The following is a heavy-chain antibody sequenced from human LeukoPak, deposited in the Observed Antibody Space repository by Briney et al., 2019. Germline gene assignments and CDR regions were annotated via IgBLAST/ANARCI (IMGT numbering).Heavy chain of an antibody. J-gene: IGHJ4*02. V-gene: IGHV3-23*01. CDR3: ARDLDGGNSFDY. D-gene: IGHD4-23*01. Sequence: PGGSLRLSCAASGFTFRRYDMSWVRQAPGKGLEWVSAISGSGGSTFYADSVKGRFTISRDNSKNRLYLQMNSLRAEDTAIYYCARDLDGGNSFDYWGQGTLVTVSS. CDR2: ISGSGGST. CDR1: GFTFRRYD.